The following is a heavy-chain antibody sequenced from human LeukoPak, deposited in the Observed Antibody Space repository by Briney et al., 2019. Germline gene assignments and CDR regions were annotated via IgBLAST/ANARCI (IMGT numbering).Heavy chain of an antibody. J-gene: IGHJ4*02. CDR3: AKAFSIAARPGYFDY. CDR1: GFTFSSYG. V-gene: IGHV3-30*02. CDR2: IRYDGSNK. Sequence: GGSLRLSCAASGFTFSSYGMHWVRQAPGKGLEWVAFIRYDGSNKYYADSVKGRFTISRDNSKNTLYLQMNSLRAEDTAVYYCAKAFSIAARPGYFDYWGQGTLVTVSS. D-gene: IGHD6-6*01.